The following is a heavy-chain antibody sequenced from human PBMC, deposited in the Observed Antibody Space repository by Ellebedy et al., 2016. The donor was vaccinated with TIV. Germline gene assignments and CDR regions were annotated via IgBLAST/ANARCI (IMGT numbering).Heavy chain of an antibody. CDR3: ARSYCSSTSCYAVADYYYYGMDV. CDR1: GYTFTSYD. D-gene: IGHD2-2*01. CDR2: MNPNSGNT. V-gene: IGHV1-8*03. Sequence: ASVKVSCKASGYTFTSYDINWVRQATGQGLEWMGWMNPNSGNTGYAQKFQGRVTITRNTSISTAYMELSSLRSEDTAVYYCARSYCSSTSCYAVADYYYYGMDVWGQGTTVTVSS. J-gene: IGHJ6*02.